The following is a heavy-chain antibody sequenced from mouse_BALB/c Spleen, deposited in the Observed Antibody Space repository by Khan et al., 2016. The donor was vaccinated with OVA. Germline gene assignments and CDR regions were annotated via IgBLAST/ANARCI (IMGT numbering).Heavy chain of an antibody. CDR3: SRSNYYGSSLYAMDY. V-gene: IGHV1S41*01. Sequence: DLVKPGASVKLSCKASGYTFTSYWINWIKQRPGQGLEWIGRIGPGSGSTSYNEMFKGKATLTVDTTYSQDYIQRSSMSSEDAAVYFCSRSNYYGSSLYAMDYWGQGTSVTVSS. CDR1: GYTFTSYW. J-gene: IGHJ4*01. CDR2: IGPGSGST. D-gene: IGHD1-1*01.